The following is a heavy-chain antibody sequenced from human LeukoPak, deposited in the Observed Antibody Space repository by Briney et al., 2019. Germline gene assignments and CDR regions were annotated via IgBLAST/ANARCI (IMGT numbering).Heavy chain of an antibody. CDR1: GFXFSSCG. CDR2: ISSDGNSK. V-gene: IGHV3-30*18. D-gene: IGHD1-26*01. Sequence: PGRSLRLSCAASGFXFSSCGIHWVRQAPGKGLEWVAVISSDGNSKYFPDSVKGRFTISRDNSKNTLYLQMNSLRAEDTAVYYCAKDFLGGSLPSGWFDPWGQGTLVTVSS. CDR3: AKDFLGGSLPSGWFDP. J-gene: IGHJ5*02.